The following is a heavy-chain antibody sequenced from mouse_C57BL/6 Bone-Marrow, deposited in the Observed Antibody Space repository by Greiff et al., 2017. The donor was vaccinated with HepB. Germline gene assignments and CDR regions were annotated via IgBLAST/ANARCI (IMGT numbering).Heavy chain of an antibody. CDR1: GFTFNTYA. V-gene: IGHV10-3*01. D-gene: IGHD1-1*01. CDR3: VRMAITTVVAKDWYFDV. J-gene: IGHJ1*03. Sequence: DVHLVESGGGLVQPKGSLKLSCAASGFTFNTYAMHWVRQAPGKGLEWVARIRSKSSNYATYYADSVKDRFTISRDDSHSMLYLQMNNLKTEDTAMYYCVRMAITTVVAKDWYFDVWGTGTTVTVSS. CDR2: IRSKSSNYAT.